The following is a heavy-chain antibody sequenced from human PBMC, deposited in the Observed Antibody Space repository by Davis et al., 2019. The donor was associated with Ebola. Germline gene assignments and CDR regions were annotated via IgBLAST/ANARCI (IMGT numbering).Heavy chain of an antibody. V-gene: IGHV6-1*01. CDR3: VRLVWTPKGFDY. CDR2: TYYNSKWYN. J-gene: IGHJ4*02. CDR1: GDSVSSAG. D-gene: IGHD2-21*01. Sequence: HSQTLSLTCAISGDSVSSAGWNWIRQSPSRGLEWLGRTYYNSKWYNDYAASVKNRITINPDTSKNQFSLQLNSVTPDDTAVYYCVRLVWTPKGFDYWGQGTLVTVSS.